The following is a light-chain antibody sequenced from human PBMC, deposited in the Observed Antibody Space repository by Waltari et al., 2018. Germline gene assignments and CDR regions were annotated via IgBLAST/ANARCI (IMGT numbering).Light chain of an antibody. J-gene: IGLJ3*02. CDR2: EGS. CDR3: CSYAGRSTLV. Sequence: QSALTQPASVSGSPGQSITISCTGTSSDVGSYNLVSWYQQPPGKAPKLMIYEGSKRPSGFSNRCSGSKSGNTASLTISGLQAEDEADYYCCSYAGRSTLVFGGGTKLTVL. CDR1: SSDVGSYNL. V-gene: IGLV2-23*01.